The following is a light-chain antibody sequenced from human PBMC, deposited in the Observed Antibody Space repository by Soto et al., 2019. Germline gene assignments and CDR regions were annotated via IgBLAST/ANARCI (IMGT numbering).Light chain of an antibody. CDR3: SSYTSKSSII. V-gene: IGLV2-14*01. J-gene: IGLJ2*01. CDR1: MRDVGAYNL. Sequence: QSALTQPASVSGSPGQSITISCAGTMRDVGAYNLVSWYQQHPGRAPQLIIYEVRNRPSGISFRSSGSKSGNTASLTISGLQPEDEADYYCSSYTSKSSIIFGGGTKVTVL. CDR2: EVR.